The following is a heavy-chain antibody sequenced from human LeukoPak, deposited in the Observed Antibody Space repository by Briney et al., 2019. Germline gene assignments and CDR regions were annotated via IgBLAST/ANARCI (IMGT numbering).Heavy chain of an antibody. Sequence: PGGSLRLSCAASGFTFINYAMNWVRQAPGKGLEWVSYITSSSGTIYYADSVKGRFTISRDNAENSLYLQMNSLRDEDTAVYYCARGVGVTDYWGQGTLVTVSS. CDR3: ARGVGVTDY. D-gene: IGHD1-26*01. V-gene: IGHV3-48*02. J-gene: IGHJ4*02. CDR2: ITSSSGTI. CDR1: GFTFINYA.